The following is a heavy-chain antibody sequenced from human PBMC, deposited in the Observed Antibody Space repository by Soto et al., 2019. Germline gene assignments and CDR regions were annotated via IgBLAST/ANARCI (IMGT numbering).Heavy chain of an antibody. V-gene: IGHV4-34*01. CDR3: ARRKQLPLYDYGMDG. J-gene: IGHJ6*02. CDR2: INHSGST. Sequence: QVQLQQWGAGLLKPSETLSLTCAVYGGSFSGYYWSWIRQPPGKGLEWIGEINHSGSTNYNPSLKSRVTISVDTSKTQFSLKLSSVTAADTAVYYCARRKQLPLYDYGMDGWGQGTTVTVSS. CDR1: GGSFSGYY. D-gene: IGHD6-6*01.